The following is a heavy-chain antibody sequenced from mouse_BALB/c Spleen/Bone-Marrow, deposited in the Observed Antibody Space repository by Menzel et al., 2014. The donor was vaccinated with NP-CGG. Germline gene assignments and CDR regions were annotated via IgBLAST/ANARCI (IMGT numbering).Heavy chain of an antibody. Sequence: LVESGAELARPGASVRMSCKASGYSFTSFTMHWLKQRPGQGLEWIAYIVPSSAYSNYNQKFKDKATLTADRSSNTAYMQLSSLTSEDSAVYYCAREGSYDGCSGHFDFWGPGTTPTVSS. CDR1: GYSFTSFT. CDR2: IVPSSAYS. V-gene: IGHV1-4*01. CDR3: AREGSYDGCSGHFDF. D-gene: IGHD2-3*01. J-gene: IGHJ2*01.